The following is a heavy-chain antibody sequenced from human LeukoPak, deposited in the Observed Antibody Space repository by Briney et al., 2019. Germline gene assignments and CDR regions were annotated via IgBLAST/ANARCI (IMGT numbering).Heavy chain of an antibody. D-gene: IGHD2-15*01. CDR2: ISFDGSNK. CDR1: GFTFSTYV. CDR3: ASLTTLDY. Sequence: PGRSLRLSCAASGFTFSTYVMHWVRQAPGKGLEWVALISFDGSNKQYADSVKGRFTISRDNPKNTLYLQMNGLRPEDAAMYYCASLTTLDYWGHGTLVTVSS. V-gene: IGHV3-30*04. J-gene: IGHJ4*01.